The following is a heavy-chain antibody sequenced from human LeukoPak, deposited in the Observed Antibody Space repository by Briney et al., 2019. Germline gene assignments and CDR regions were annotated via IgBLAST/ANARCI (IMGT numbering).Heavy chain of an antibody. CDR1: GGSFSGYY. D-gene: IGHD2-2*01. V-gene: IGHV4-34*01. CDR3: ARGGPIVVVPAAMGDFDY. Sequence: SETLSLTCAVYGGSFSGYYWSWIRQPPGEGLEWIGEINHSGSTTYNTSLKSRVTISVDTSKNQSSLKLGSVPAADTPVYYCARGGPIVVVPAAMGDFDYWGQGTLVTVSS. J-gene: IGHJ4*02. CDR2: INHSGST.